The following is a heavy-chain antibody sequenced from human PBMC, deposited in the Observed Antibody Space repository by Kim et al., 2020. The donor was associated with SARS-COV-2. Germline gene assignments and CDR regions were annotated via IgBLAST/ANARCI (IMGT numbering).Heavy chain of an antibody. Sequence: ASVKVSCKASGYTFTSYGISWVRQAPGQGLEWMGWISAYNGNTNYAQKLQGRVTMTTDTSTSTAYMELRSLRSDDTAVYYCARGRAAGYYDFWSGYPSYYYMDVGGKGTGVTVSS. CDR1: GYTFTSYG. V-gene: IGHV1-18*01. CDR2: ISAYNGNT. CDR3: ARGRAAGYYDFWSGYPSYYYMDV. D-gene: IGHD3-3*01. J-gene: IGHJ6*03.